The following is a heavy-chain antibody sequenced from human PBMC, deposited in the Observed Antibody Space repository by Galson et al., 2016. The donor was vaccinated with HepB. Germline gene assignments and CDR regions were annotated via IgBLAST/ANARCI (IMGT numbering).Heavy chain of an antibody. Sequence: SLRLSCAASGFTFSSYAMSWVRQAPGKGLEWVSAISGSGGSTYYADSVKGRFTISRDNSKNTLYLQMNSLRAEDTAVYYCAKDGDLYPDEYYYDSREVDYWGQGTLVTVSS. V-gene: IGHV3-23*01. CDR3: AKDGDLYPDEYYYDSREVDY. D-gene: IGHD3-22*01. J-gene: IGHJ4*02. CDR1: GFTFSSYA. CDR2: ISGSGGST.